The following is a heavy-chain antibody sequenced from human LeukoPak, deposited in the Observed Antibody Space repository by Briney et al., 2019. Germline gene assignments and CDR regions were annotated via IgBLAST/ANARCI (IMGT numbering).Heavy chain of an antibody. CDR2: INHSGIT. CDR1: GGSFSGYY. Sequence: PSETLSLTCAVYGGSFSGYYWSWIRQPPGKGLEWIGEINHSGITNYNPSLKSRVSISVDTSKNQFSLKLSSVTAADTAVYYCARGRGRGYSYGYQDYWGQGTLVTVSS. CDR3: ARGRGRGYSYGYQDY. J-gene: IGHJ4*02. V-gene: IGHV4-34*01. D-gene: IGHD5-18*01.